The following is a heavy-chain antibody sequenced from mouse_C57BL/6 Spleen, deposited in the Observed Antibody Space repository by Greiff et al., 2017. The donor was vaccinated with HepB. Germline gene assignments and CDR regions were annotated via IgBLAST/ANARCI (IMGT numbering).Heavy chain of an antibody. V-gene: IGHV7-3*01. D-gene: IGHD2-10*01. CDR1: GFTFTDYY. Sequence: EVNVVESGGGLVQPGGSLSLSCAASGFTFTDYYMSWVRQPPGKALEWLGFIRNKANGYTTEYSASVKGRSTISRDNSQSILYLQMNALRAEDSATYYCARYLHYAMDYWGQGTSVTVSS. CDR3: ARYLHYAMDY. J-gene: IGHJ4*01. CDR2: IRNKANGYTT.